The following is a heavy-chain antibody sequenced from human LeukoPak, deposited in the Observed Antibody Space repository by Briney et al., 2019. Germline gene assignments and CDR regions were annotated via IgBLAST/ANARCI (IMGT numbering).Heavy chain of an antibody. V-gene: IGHV4-59*01. CDR2: IYYSGST. CDR1: GGSISSYY. CDR3: ARDVTNSSYDSGDY. J-gene: IGHJ4*02. D-gene: IGHD5-12*01. Sequence: SETLSLTCTVSGGSISSYYWSWIRQPPGKGLEWIGYIYYSGSTNYNPSLKSRVTISVDTSKNQFSLKLSSVTAADTAVYYCARDVTNSSYDSGDYWGQGTLVTVSS.